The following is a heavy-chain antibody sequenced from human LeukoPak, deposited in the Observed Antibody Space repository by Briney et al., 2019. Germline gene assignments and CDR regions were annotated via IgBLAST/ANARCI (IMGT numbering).Heavy chain of an antibody. J-gene: IGHJ5*02. D-gene: IGHD6-13*01. CDR1: GFTFSSYA. Sequence: HPGGSLRLSCAASGFTFSSYAMSWVRQAPGKGLEWVSAISGSGGSTYYADSVKGRFTISRDNSKNTLYLQMNSLRAEDTAVYYCAKDPLAAAGNYPSWFDPWGQGTLVTVSS. V-gene: IGHV3-23*01. CDR2: ISGSGGST. CDR3: AKDPLAAAGNYPSWFDP.